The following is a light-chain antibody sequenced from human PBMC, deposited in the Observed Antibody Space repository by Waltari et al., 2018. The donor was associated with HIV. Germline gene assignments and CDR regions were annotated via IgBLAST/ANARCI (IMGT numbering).Light chain of an antibody. CDR2: KAT. CDR3: QSRGIRGSYV. V-gene: IGLV3-25*03. CDR1: VLTEEY. J-gene: IGLJ1*01. Sequence: SYELTQPPSVSVFPGQTARITCSGDVLTEEYVYWYQQKPGQAPVLVIFKATERPSGIPVRFSGSRSGTAVTLTSSGVRPEDEGDYSCQSRGIRGSYVFGSGTKVTVL.